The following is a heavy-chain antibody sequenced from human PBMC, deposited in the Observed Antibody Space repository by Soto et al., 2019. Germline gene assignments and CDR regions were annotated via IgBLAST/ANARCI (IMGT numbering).Heavy chain of an antibody. CDR1: GFTFSSYG. D-gene: IGHD3-9*01. CDR2: IWYDGSNK. Sequence: QVQLVESGGGVVQPGRSLRLSCAASGFTFSSYGMHWVRQAPGKGLEWVAVIWYDGSNKYYADSVKGRFTISRDNSKNTLYLQMNSRRAEDTAVYYCARDLNDILTGYHPSDWGQGTLVTVSS. V-gene: IGHV3-33*01. CDR3: ARDLNDILTGYHPSD. J-gene: IGHJ4*02.